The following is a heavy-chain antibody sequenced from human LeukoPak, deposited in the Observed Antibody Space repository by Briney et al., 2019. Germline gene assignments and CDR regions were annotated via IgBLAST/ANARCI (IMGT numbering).Heavy chain of an antibody. CDR2: IYYSGST. D-gene: IGHD6-6*01. Sequence: PSETLSLTCTVSGGSISSSSYYWGWIRQPPGKGLEWIGSIYYSGSTYYNPSLKSRVTISIDTSKNQFSLKLSSVTAADTAVYYCARLRSMVKDSSSPGSAPDPWGQGTLVTVSS. CDR1: GGSISSSSYY. CDR3: ARLRSMVKDSSSPGSAPDP. V-gene: IGHV4-39*01. J-gene: IGHJ5*02.